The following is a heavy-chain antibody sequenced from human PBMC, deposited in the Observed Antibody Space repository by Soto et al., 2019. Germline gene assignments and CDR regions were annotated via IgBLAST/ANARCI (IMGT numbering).Heavy chain of an antibody. Sequence: QMQLVQSGPEVKKPGTSVKVSCKASGFTFTSSAVQWVRQARGQRLEWIGWIVVGSGNTNYAQKFQERVTITRDMSTSTAYMELSSLRSEDTAVYYCAAASEWLDFDYWGQGTLVTVSS. CDR2: IVVGSGNT. D-gene: IGHD3-3*01. CDR1: GFTFTSSA. J-gene: IGHJ4*02. CDR3: AAASEWLDFDY. V-gene: IGHV1-58*01.